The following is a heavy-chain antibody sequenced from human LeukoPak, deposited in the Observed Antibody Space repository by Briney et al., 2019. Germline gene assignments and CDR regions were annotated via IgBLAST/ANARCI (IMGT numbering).Heavy chain of an antibody. Sequence: SETLSLTCTVSGGSISSYYWSWIRQPPGKGLEWIGYIYNSGNTNYNPSLKSRVTISVDTPKNQFSLKLSSVTAADTAVYYCARGPGRWLQLWGQGTLVTVSS. J-gene: IGHJ4*02. D-gene: IGHD5-24*01. V-gene: IGHV4-59*12. CDR2: IYNSGNT. CDR1: GGSISSYY. CDR3: ARGPGRWLQL.